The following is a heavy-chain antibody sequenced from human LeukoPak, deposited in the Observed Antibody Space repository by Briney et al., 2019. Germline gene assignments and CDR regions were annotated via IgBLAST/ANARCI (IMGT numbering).Heavy chain of an antibody. CDR1: IESFSGHS. CDR2: INHSGNT. Sequence: SETLSLTCAVYIESFSGHSWTWIRQSPGKGLEWIGEINHSGNTNYNPSLKSRVTISVDTSKNQFSLKMSSVTAADTAMYYCARHRSPLESFHHWGQGTLVTVSS. CDR3: ARHRSPLESFHH. V-gene: IGHV4-34*01. D-gene: IGHD3-3*01. J-gene: IGHJ1*01.